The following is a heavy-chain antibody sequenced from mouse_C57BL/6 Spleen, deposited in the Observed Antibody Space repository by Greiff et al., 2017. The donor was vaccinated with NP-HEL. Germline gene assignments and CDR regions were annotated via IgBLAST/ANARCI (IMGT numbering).Heavy chain of an antibody. Sequence: QVQLQQPGAELVRPGTSVKLSCKASGYTFTSYWMHWVKQRPGQGLEWIGVIDPSDSYTNYNQKFKGKATLTVDTSSSTAYMQLSSLTSEDSAVYYCARRGDSNYWYFDVWGTGTTVTVSS. CDR1: GYTFTSYW. J-gene: IGHJ1*03. CDR2: IDPSDSYT. D-gene: IGHD2-5*01. CDR3: ARRGDSNYWYFDV. V-gene: IGHV1-59*01.